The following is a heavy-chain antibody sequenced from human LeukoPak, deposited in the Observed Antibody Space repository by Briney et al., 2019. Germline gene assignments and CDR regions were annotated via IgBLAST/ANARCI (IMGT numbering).Heavy chain of an antibody. CDR1: DGSISAYY. D-gene: IGHD1-1*01. CDR2: IYTSGST. V-gene: IGHV4-4*07. Sequence: SETLSLTCTVPDGSISAYYWSWIRQPAGKRLEWIGRIYTSGSTPYNPSLKSRVTRSVDKSKNQFSLKVSSVTAADTAVYYCARGDNWNDRYWFDYWGQGTLVTVSS. CDR3: ARGDNWNDRYWFDY. J-gene: IGHJ4*02.